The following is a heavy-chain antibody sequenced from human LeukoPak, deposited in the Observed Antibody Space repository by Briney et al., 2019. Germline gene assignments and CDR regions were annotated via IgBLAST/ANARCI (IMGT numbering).Heavy chain of an antibody. V-gene: IGHV3-33*01. D-gene: IGHD3-22*01. Sequence: GGSLRLSCAASGFTFSSYGMHWVRQAPGKGLEWVAVIWYDGSNKYYADSVKGRFTISRDNSKNTLYLQMNSLRAEDTAVYYCARARDYYDSSGTPADWGQGTLVTVSS. CDR3: ARARDYYDSSGTPAD. J-gene: IGHJ4*02. CDR1: GFTFSSYG. CDR2: IWYDGSNK.